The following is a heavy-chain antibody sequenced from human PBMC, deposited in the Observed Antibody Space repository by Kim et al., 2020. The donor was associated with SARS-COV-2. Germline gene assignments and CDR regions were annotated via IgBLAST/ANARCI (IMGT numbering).Heavy chain of an antibody. D-gene: IGHD2-15*01. CDR2: IYYSGTT. CDR1: DISISSSSHY. CDR3: ASQFNGGIYPPYIDS. Sequence: SETLSLTCTVSDISISSSSHYWGWIRQPPGKGLEWIGNIYYSGTTYYNPSLKSRVTISVDTSKNQFSLKLSSVTAADTAVYYCASQFNGGIYPPYIDSWG. V-gene: IGHV4-39*01. J-gene: IGHJ5*01.